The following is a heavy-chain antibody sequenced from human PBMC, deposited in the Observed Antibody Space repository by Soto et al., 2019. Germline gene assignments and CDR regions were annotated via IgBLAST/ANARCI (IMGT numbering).Heavy chain of an antibody. CDR1: GVPFSSYS. CDR2: ISSSSSYI. V-gene: IGHV3-21*01. J-gene: IGHJ4*02. Sequence: GGSVGLARAASGVPFSSYSMNGVRPATGKGLEWVSSISSSSSYIYYADSVKGRFTISRDNAENSLYLQMNSLRAEATAVYYCAREGTGTNTITFGGDIDISEDDWGQGTLVTGSS. D-gene: IGHD3-16*02. CDR3: AREGTGTNTITFGGDIDISEDD.